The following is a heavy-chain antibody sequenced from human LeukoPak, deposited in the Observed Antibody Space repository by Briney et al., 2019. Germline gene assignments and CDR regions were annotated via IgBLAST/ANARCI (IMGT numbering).Heavy chain of an antibody. CDR3: ARRSIAARRYPKNWFDP. CDR1: VYTFTSYD. V-gene: IGHV1-8*01. CDR2: MNPNSGNT. D-gene: IGHD6-6*01. Sequence: ASVNVSCKSSVYTFTSYDINWVRQATGQGLEWMGWMNPNSGNTGYAQKFQGRVTMTRNTSISTAYMELSSLRSEDTAAYYCARRSIAARRYPKNWFDPWGQGTLVTVSS. J-gene: IGHJ5*02.